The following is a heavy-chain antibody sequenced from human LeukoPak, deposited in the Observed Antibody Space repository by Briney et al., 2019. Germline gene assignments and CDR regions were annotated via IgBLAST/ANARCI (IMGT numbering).Heavy chain of an antibody. V-gene: IGHV4-59*01. D-gene: IGHD1-26*01. Sequence: SETLSLTCTVSGGSISSYYWSWIRQPPGKGLEWIGYIYYSGSTNYNPSLKSRVTISVDTSKNQFSLKLSSVTAVDTAVYYCASPVGALDAFDIWGQGTMVTVSS. J-gene: IGHJ3*02. CDR1: GGSISSYY. CDR2: IYYSGST. CDR3: ASPVGALDAFDI.